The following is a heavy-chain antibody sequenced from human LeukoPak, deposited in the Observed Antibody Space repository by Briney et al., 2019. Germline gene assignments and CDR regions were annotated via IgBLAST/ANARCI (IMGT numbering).Heavy chain of an antibody. CDR3: ARGYGDYGSALKY. CDR1: GGTFSSYA. CDR2: IIPILGIA. Sequence: GAPVKVSCKASGGTFSSYAISWVRQAPGQGLEWMGRIIPILGIANYAQKFQGRVTITADKSTSTAYMELSSLRSEDTAVYYCARGYGDYGSALKYWGQGTLVTVSS. D-gene: IGHD4-17*01. V-gene: IGHV1-69*04. J-gene: IGHJ4*02.